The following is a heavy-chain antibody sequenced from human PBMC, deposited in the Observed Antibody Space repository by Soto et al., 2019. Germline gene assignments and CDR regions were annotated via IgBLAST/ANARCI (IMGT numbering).Heavy chain of an antibody. CDR3: ARDQTGITTAGGGRIDH. CDR1: GFTFSTHA. V-gene: IGHV3-30-3*01. CDR2: VSFDGSNK. J-gene: IGHJ4*02. D-gene: IGHD6-13*01. Sequence: QVQLVESGGGVVQPGRSLRLSCAASGFTFSTHAMHWVRQAPGKGLECVAIVSFDGSNKYYADSVKGRFTISRDNSKNTIYLQMSGLTPEDTAFYYCARDQTGITTAGGGRIDHWGQGTLVPVSS.